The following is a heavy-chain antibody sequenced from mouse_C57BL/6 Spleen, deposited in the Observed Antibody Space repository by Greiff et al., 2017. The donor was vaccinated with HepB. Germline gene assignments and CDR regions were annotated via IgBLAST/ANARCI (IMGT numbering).Heavy chain of an antibody. V-gene: IGHV3-6*01. CDR3: AREGSSLYYAMDY. CDR2: ISYDGSN. CDR1: GYSITSGYY. Sequence: EVQLQQSGPGLVKPSQSLSLTCSVTGYSITSGYYWNWIRQFPGNKLEWMGYISYDGSNNYNPSLKNRISITRDTSKNQFFLKLNSVTTEDTATYYCAREGSSLYYAMDYWGQGTSVTVSS. J-gene: IGHJ4*01. D-gene: IGHD1-1*01.